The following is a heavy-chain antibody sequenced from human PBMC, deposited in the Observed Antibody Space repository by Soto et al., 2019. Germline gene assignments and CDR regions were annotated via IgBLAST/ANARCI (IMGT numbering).Heavy chain of an antibody. J-gene: IGHJ6*02. CDR3: ARGGRYCTNGVCHRKDYGMDV. V-gene: IGHV1-69*13. CDR1: GGTFSSYA. Sequence: SVKVACKASGGTFSSYAISWVRQAPGQGLEWMGGIIPIFGTANYAQKFQGRVTITADESTSTAYMELSSLRSEDTAVYYCARGGRYCTNGVCHRKDYGMDVWG. CDR2: IIPIFGTA. D-gene: IGHD2-8*01.